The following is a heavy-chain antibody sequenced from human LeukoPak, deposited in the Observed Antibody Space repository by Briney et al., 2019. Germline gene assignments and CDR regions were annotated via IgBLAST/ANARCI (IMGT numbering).Heavy chain of an antibody. Sequence: GGSLRLSCAASGFTFSSYGMHWVRQAPGKGLEWVAFIRYDGSNKYYADSVEGRFTISRDNSKNTLYLQMNSLRAEDTAVYYCARTSYSSGWYGGAFDIWGQGTMVTVSS. CDR1: GFTFSSYG. CDR2: IRYDGSNK. J-gene: IGHJ3*02. CDR3: ARTSYSSGWYGGAFDI. D-gene: IGHD6-19*01. V-gene: IGHV3-30*02.